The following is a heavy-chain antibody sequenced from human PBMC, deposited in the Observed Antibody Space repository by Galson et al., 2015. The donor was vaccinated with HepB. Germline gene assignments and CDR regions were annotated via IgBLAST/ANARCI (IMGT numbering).Heavy chain of an antibody. CDR1: GYTLTELS. D-gene: IGHD3-22*01. CDR3: ATGKGGYYYSNFDY. Sequence: SGKDYCKISGYTLTELSMHWVRKARGKGLEWMGGFEPEDSETIYAQKFQGRATMTEDTSTDTAYMELSSLKSEDTAVYYCATGKGGYYYSNFDYWGQGTLVTVSS. CDR2: FEPEDSET. V-gene: IGHV1-24*01. J-gene: IGHJ4*02.